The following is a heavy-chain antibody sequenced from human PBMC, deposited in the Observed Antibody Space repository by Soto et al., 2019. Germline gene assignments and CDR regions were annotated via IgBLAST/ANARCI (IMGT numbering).Heavy chain of an antibody. CDR2: ISSSGNNI. D-gene: IGHD4-17*01. CDR1: GFPFWTYE. V-gene: IGHV3-48*03. J-gene: IGHJ4*02. CDR3: ARARTGDY. Sequence: EVQLVESGGGLVQPGGSLRLSCAASGFPFWTYEMNWVRQAPGKGLEWVSYISSSGNNINYADSVKGRFTISRDNAKNSLSLQMKSLRADDSAVYYCARARTGDYWGQGTLVTVSS.